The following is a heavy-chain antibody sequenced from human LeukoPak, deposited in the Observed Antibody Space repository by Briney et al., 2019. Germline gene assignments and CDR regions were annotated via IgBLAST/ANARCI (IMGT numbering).Heavy chain of an antibody. Sequence: GGSLRLPSVASKFAFNSYSMNWFRQAPGKGLDWVSAISGSGGTTYYADSVKGRFTLSRDNSKNTLHLQMNSLRAEDTALYYCAKGLINDWSALDYWGQGTLVTVSS. CDR1: KFAFNSYS. D-gene: IGHD3-9*01. CDR3: AKGLINDWSALDY. CDR2: ISGSGGTT. V-gene: IGHV3-23*01. J-gene: IGHJ4*02.